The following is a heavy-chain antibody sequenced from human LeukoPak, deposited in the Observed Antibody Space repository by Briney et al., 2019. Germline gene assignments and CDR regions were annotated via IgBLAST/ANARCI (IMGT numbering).Heavy chain of an antibody. J-gene: IGHJ4*02. CDR3: ARGGRMTTVVTYYFDY. D-gene: IGHD4-23*01. Sequence: ASVKVSCKASGYTFTSYDFNWVRQATGQRPEWMGWMSPNSGDTGYAQKFQDRVTMTRNTSISTAYMELSSLRSDDTAVYFCARGGRMTTVVTYYFDYWGQGTLVTVSS. CDR2: MSPNSGDT. CDR1: GYTFTSYD. V-gene: IGHV1-8*01.